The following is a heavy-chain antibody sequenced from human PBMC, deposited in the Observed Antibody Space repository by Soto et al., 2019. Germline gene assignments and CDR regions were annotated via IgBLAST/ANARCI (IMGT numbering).Heavy chain of an antibody. CDR2: IYYSGST. D-gene: IGHD3-3*01. Sequence: LSLSCTVSCGSISSYYWSWIRQPPGKGLEWIGYIYYSGSTNYNPSLKSRVTISVDTSKNQFSLKLSSVTAADTAVYYCARGKNYDFWSGYRKPNWFDPWGQGTLVTVSS. CDR3: ARGKNYDFWSGYRKPNWFDP. V-gene: IGHV4-59*01. J-gene: IGHJ5*02. CDR1: CGSISSYY.